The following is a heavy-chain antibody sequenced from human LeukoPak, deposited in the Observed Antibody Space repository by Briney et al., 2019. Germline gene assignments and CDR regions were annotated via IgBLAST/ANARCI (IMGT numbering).Heavy chain of an antibody. V-gene: IGHV3-33*06. CDR3: SKDRNVAVAGFAS. Sequence: GGSLRLSCAASGFTFSNYGMHWVRQAPGKGLEWVAVIWYDGSNKYYIDSVKGRFTISRDNSKNTLFLQMSDLRAEDTALYYCSKDRNVAVAGFASWGQGTLVIVSS. CDR2: IWYDGSNK. D-gene: IGHD6-19*01. J-gene: IGHJ4*02. CDR1: GFTFSNYG.